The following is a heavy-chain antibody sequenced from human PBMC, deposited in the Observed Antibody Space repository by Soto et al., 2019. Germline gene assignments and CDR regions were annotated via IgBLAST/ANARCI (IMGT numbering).Heavy chain of an antibody. CDR3: ARAIIAARAWATFDY. CDR2: IKQDGSEK. D-gene: IGHD6-6*01. V-gene: IGHV3-7*01. J-gene: IGHJ4*02. CDR1: GFTFSSYW. Sequence: GGSLRLSCAASGFTFSSYWMSWVRQAPGKGLEWVANIKQDGSEKYYVDSVKGRFTISRDNAKNSLYLQMNSLRAEDTAVYYCARAIIAARAWATFDYWGQGTLVTVSS.